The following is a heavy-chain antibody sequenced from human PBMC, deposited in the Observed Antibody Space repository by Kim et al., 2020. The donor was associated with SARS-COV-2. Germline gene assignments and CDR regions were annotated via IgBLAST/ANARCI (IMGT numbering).Heavy chain of an antibody. CDR2: INHSGST. J-gene: IGHJ4*02. Sequence: SETLSLTCAVYGGSFSGYYWSWIRQPPGKGLEWIGEINHSGSTNYNPSLKSRVTISVDTSKNQFSLKLSSVTAADTAVYYCSRGRWIQLWLFYDYWGRGTRVTVSS. CDR3: SRGRWIQLWLFYDY. V-gene: IGHV4-34*01. CDR1: GGSFSGYY. D-gene: IGHD5-18*01.